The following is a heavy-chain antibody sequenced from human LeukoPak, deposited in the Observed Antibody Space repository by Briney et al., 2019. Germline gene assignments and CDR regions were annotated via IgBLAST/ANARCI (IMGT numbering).Heavy chain of an antibody. CDR3: ATTFGSSGHYFDS. CDR1: GFSFSIYD. J-gene: IGHJ4*02. Sequence: GGSLRLSCAASGFSFSIYDMNWVRQSPGKGLEWISDITSGNRRIYYADSVRGRFTISRDDSTKSVYLQTNNLRDDDTAIYYCATTFGSSGHYFDSWGQGTLVTVSS. V-gene: IGHV3-48*02. D-gene: IGHD6-13*01. CDR2: ITSGNRRI.